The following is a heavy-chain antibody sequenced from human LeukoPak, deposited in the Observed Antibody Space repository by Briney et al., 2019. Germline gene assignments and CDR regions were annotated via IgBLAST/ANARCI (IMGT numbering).Heavy chain of an antibody. CDR3: ARDGAGYYGSGSYYLL. CDR1: GYSISSGYY. CDR2: IYHSGST. Sequence: SETLSLTCTVSGYSISSGYYWGWIRQPPGKGLEWIGSIYHSGSTYYNPSLKSRVTISVDTSKNQFSLKLSSVTAADTAVYYCARDGAGYYGSGSYYLLWGQGTLVTVSS. J-gene: IGHJ4*02. D-gene: IGHD3-10*01. V-gene: IGHV4-38-2*02.